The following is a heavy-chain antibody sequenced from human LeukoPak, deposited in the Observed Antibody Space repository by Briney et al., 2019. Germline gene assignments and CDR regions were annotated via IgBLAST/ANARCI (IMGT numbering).Heavy chain of an antibody. J-gene: IGHJ1*01. D-gene: IGHD6-13*01. CDR1: GGSISSYY. CDR2: IYYSGST. V-gene: IGHV4-59*01. CDR3: ARGSHSSSWHFQH. Sequence: LSETLSLTCTVSGGSISSYYWSWIRQPPGKGLEWIGYIYYSGSTNYNPSLKSRVTISVDTSKNQFSLKLSSVTAADTAVYYCARGSHSSSWHFQHWGQGTLVTVSS.